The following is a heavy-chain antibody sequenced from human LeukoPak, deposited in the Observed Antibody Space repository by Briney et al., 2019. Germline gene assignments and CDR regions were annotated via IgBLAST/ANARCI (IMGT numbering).Heavy chain of an antibody. D-gene: IGHD6-13*01. J-gene: IGHJ4*02. CDR1: GYTFTGYY. CDR3: ATSRFKQQLGTYYFDY. Sequence: PGASVKVSCKASGYTFTGYYMHWVRQAPGQGLEWMGWINPNSGGTNYAQKFQGRVTMTRDTSISTAYMELSRLRSDDTAVYYCATSRFKQQLGTYYFDYWGQRTLVTVSS. CDR2: INPNSGGT. V-gene: IGHV1-2*02.